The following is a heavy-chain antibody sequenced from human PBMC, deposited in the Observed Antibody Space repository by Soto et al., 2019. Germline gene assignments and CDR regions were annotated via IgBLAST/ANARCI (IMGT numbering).Heavy chain of an antibody. CDR3: AKELGDYDYVWGSYRYCMDV. V-gene: IGHV3-30*18. D-gene: IGHD3-16*02. CDR2: ISYDGSNK. CDR1: GFTFSSYG. J-gene: IGHJ6*02. Sequence: PGGSLRLSCAASGFTFSSYGMHWVRQAPGKGLEWVAVISYDGSNKYYADSVKGRFTISRDNSKNTLYLQMNSLRAEDTAVYYCAKELGDYDYVWGSYRYCMDVWGQGTTVTVSS.